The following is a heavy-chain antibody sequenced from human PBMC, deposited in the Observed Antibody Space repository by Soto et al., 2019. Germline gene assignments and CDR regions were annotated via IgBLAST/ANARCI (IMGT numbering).Heavy chain of an antibody. Sequence: SETLSLTCTVSCGSITNNNYYWSWIRQPPGKGLEWIGHMYNSGTTYSNPSLKCRVTISGDTSKNQFSLNLSSVTAADTAVYYCARGKTSDKVDYWGQGTMVTVS. CDR2: MYNSGTT. J-gene: IGHJ4*02. CDR3: ARGKTSDKVDY. CDR1: CGSITNNNYY. V-gene: IGHV4-30-4*01.